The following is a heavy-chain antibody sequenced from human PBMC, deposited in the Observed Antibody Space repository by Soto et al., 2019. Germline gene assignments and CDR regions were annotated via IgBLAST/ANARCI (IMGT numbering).Heavy chain of an antibody. J-gene: IGHJ4*02. V-gene: IGHV1-3*01. CDR2: INAGNGNT. Sequence: QVQLVQSGAEVKKPGASVKVSCKASGYTFTSYAMHWVRQAPGQRLEWMGWINAGNGNTKYSQKFQGRVTITRDTSASTASMELSSLRSEDTAVYYCARLTGDYAPDYWGQGTLVTVSS. CDR3: ARLTGDYAPDY. CDR1: GYTFTSYA. D-gene: IGHD3-9*01.